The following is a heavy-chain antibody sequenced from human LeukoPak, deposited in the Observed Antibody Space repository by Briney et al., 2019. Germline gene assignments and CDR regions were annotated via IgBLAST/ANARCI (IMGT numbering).Heavy chain of an antibody. CDR1: GYTFTGYD. Sequence: ASVKVSCKASGYTFTGYDINWVRQATGQGLEWMGWMNPNSGNTGYAQKFQGRVTMTRNTSISTAYMELSSLRSEDTAVYYCARGGPTYYYYYGMDVWGQGTTVTVSS. J-gene: IGHJ6*02. CDR3: ARGGPTYYYYYGMDV. V-gene: IGHV1-8*01. CDR2: MNPNSGNT.